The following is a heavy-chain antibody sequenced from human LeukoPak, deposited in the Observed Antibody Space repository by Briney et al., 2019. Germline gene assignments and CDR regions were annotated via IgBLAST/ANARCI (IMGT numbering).Heavy chain of an antibody. D-gene: IGHD5-12*01. CDR3: XRAXQIGFSGFDKNY. Sequence: GGSLRLSCAASGFTLSDYRMHWVRQAPGKGLVWVSRINSDGSRIIYADSVKGRFTISRDNAKNTVYLQMNSLRADDTAVYFCXRAXQIGFSGFDKNYWGQGTLVTVSS. V-gene: IGHV3-74*01. CDR2: INSDGSRI. J-gene: IGHJ4*02. CDR1: GFTLSDYR.